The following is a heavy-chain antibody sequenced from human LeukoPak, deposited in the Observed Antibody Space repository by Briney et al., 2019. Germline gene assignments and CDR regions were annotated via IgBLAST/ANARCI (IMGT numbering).Heavy chain of an antibody. J-gene: IGHJ4*02. V-gene: IGHV1-69*05. CDR3: ARDTRDTAQPVDY. D-gene: IGHD5-18*01. CDR1: VATFTSYS. CDR2: IIPIFGTA. Sequence: ASVNLSCTASVATFTSYSISWVRHAPGQGPEWRGGIIPIFGTANYAQKFQGRVTITTDESTSTAYMELSSLRSEDTVVYCGARDTRDTAQPVDYWGQGTLVTVSS.